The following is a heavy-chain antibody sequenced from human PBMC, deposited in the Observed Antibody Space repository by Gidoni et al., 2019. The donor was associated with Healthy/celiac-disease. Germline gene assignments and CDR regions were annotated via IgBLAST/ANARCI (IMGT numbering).Heavy chain of an antibody. V-gene: IGHV4-39*01. Sequence: QLPLQESGPGLVKPSETLSITCTVSGGSISSSSYYWGWSRQPPGKGLEWIGSIYYSGSTYYNPSLKSRVTISVDTSKNQFSLKLSSVTAADTAVYYCARGASTVIKGGNWFDPWGQGTLVTVSS. D-gene: IGHD4-17*01. J-gene: IGHJ5*02. CDR2: IYYSGST. CDR1: GGSISSSSYY. CDR3: ARGASTVIKGGNWFDP.